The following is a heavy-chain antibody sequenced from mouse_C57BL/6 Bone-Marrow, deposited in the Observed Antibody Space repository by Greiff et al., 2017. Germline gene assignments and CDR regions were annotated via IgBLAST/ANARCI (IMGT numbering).Heavy chain of an antibody. D-gene: IGHD2-2*01. V-gene: IGHV14-2*01. CDR2: IDTEDGET. CDR1: GFNIKDYY. Sequence: EVQLQQSGAELVKPGASVTLSCTASGFNIKDYYMHWVKQRPEQGLEWIGRIDTEDGETTYAPKFQGKATITADTTSNTVYLQLSGLTAEDTAVYYGARVRGYDGDYWGQGTTLTVSS. J-gene: IGHJ2*01. CDR3: ARVRGYDGDY.